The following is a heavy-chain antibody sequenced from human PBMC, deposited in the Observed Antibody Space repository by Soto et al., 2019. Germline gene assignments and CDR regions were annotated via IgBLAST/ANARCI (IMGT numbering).Heavy chain of an antibody. CDR3: ARDTARAMVRIYYGMDV. V-gene: IGHV3-33*01. J-gene: IGHJ6*02. CDR2: IWYDGSNK. Sequence: QVQLVESGGGVVQPGRSLRLSCAASGFTFSSYGMHWVRQAPGKGLEWVAVIWYDGSNKYYADSVKGRFTIYRDNSKTTRYLQRSSVIAEDTAVYYCARDTARAMVRIYYGMDVWGQGTTVTVSS. D-gene: IGHD5-18*01. CDR1: GFTFSSYG.